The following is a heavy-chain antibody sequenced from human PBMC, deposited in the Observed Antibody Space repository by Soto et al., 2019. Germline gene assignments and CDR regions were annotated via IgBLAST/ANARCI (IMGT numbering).Heavy chain of an antibody. CDR3: ARLTVADLYRDY. J-gene: IGHJ4*02. D-gene: IGHD2-2*02. CDR2: IIPIFGTA. V-gene: IGHV1-69*12. Sequence: QVQLVQSGAEVKKPGSSVKVSCKASGGTFSSYAISWVRQAPGQGLEWMGGIIPIFGTASYAQKLQGRVTITADESTSTAYMELSSLRSEDTAVYYWARLTVADLYRDYWGQGTMVTVSS. CDR1: GGTFSSYA.